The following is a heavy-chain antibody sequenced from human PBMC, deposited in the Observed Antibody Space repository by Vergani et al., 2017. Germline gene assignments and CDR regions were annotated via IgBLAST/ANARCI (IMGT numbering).Heavy chain of an antibody. CDR1: GGSITNYY. V-gene: IGHV4-4*07. J-gene: IGHJ4*02. CDR3: ARSSMGMTTFGY. CDR2: VSVSWST. D-gene: IGHD4-17*01. Sequence: QVPLQESGPGLVNPSETLSLTCSVSGGSITNYYWSWIRLAAGKGLEWIGRVSVSWSTDSNASLRSRVTMSIDTSTNQFSLKLTSVTAADTAGYYCARSSMGMTTFGYWGQGALVSVSS.